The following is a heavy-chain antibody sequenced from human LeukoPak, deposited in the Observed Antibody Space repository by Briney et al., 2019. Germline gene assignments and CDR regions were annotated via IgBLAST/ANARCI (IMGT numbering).Heavy chain of an antibody. D-gene: IGHD3-10*01. J-gene: IGHJ4*02. CDR1: GYSISSAYY. V-gene: IGHV4-38-2*02. Sequence: SETLSLTCTVSGYSISSAYYWGWIRQSPGKGLEWIGYIHFSGSTDYNPSLKSRIAISVDTSENQFSLKVSSATAADTAVYYCARADGSGSYYFDYWGQGTLVTVSS. CDR3: ARADGSGSYYFDY. CDR2: IHFSGST.